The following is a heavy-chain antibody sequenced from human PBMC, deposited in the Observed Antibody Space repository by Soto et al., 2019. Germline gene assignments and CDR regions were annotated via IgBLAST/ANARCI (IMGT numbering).Heavy chain of an antibody. Sequence: ASVKVSCKASGYTFTSYDINWVRQATGQGLEWMGWMNPNSGNTGYAQKFQGRVTMTRNTSISTAYMELSSLRSEDTAVYCCARGRGSSWYYYYGMDVWGQGTTVTVSS. V-gene: IGHV1-8*01. CDR3: ARGRGSSWYYYYGMDV. CDR1: GYTFTSYD. D-gene: IGHD6-13*01. J-gene: IGHJ6*02. CDR2: MNPNSGNT.